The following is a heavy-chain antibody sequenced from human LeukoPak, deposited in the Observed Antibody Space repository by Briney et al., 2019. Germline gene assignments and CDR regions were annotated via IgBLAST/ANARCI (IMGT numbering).Heavy chain of an antibody. CDR1: GFTFSSYA. CDR2: ISYDGSNK. V-gene: IGHV3-30-3*01. J-gene: IGHJ4*02. CDR3: ARTLDERGFDY. D-gene: IGHD1-1*01. Sequence: GGSLRLSCAASGFTFSSYAMHWVRQAPGKGQEWVAVISYDGSNKYYADSVKGRFTISRDNSKNTLYLQMNSLRAEDTAVYYCARTLDERGFDYWGQGTLVTVSS.